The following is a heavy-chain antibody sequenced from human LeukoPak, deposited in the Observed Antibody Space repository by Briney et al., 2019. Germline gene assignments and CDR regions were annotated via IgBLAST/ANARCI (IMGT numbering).Heavy chain of an antibody. V-gene: IGHV1-18*01. D-gene: IGHD3-10*01. J-gene: IGHJ6*03. Sequence: ASVKVSCKASGYTFTSYGISWVRQAPGQGLEWMGWISAYNGNTNHAQKLQGRVTMTTDTSTSTAYMELSRLRSDDTAVYYCARARSGRYYYYMDVWGKGTTVTVSS. CDR3: ARARSGRYYYYMDV. CDR2: ISAYNGNT. CDR1: GYTFTSYG.